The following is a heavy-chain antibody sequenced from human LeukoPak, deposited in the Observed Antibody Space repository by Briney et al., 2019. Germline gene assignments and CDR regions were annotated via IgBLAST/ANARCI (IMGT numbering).Heavy chain of an antibody. CDR1: GYTFTGYY. J-gene: IGHJ4*02. D-gene: IGHD1-1*01. V-gene: IGHV1-2*02. CDR2: INPNSGGT. Sequence: GASVKVSCKASGYTFTGYYMHWVRQAPGQGLEWMGWINPNSGGTNYAQKFQGRVTMTRDTSISTAYMELSRLRSDDTAVYYCARVKYNWNDELPYYWGQGTLVTVSS. CDR3: ARVKYNWNDELPYY.